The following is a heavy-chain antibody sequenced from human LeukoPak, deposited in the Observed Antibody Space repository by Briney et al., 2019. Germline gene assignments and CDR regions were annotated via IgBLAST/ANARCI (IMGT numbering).Heavy chain of an antibody. Sequence: SETLSLTCTVSGGSISSYYWSWIRQPPGKGLEWIGYIYYSGSTNYNPSLTSRVTISVDTSKNQFSLKLSSVTAADTAVYYCARLDSSSYYGMDVWGQGTTVTVSS. CDR3: ARLDSSSYYGMDV. V-gene: IGHV4-59*08. D-gene: IGHD6-6*01. CDR2: IYYSGST. J-gene: IGHJ6*02. CDR1: GGSISSYY.